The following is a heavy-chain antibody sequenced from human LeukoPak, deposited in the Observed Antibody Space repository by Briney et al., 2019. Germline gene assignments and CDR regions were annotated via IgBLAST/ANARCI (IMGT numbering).Heavy chain of an antibody. Sequence: SVKVSCKASGDTFNSVALSWVRLAPGQGLDWMGGIIPIFGTANYAQRFLGRLTITSDESTSTAYMEINNLTSEDTAVYYCARLSDPSKSPGPLDIWGKGTTVTVSS. CDR3: ARLSDPSKSPGPLDI. D-gene: IGHD4-11*01. CDR2: IIPIFGTA. CDR1: GDTFNSVA. V-gene: IGHV1-69*13. J-gene: IGHJ6*04.